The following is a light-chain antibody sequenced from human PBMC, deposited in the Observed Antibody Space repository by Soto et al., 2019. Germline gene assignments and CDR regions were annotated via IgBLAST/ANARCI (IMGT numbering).Light chain of an antibody. J-gene: IGKJ4*01. CDR2: EAS. CDR1: QDISSF. CDR3: QQLDSYPLT. Sequence: DIPLTQSPSFLSATVGDRVTFTCRATQDISSFLAWFQQKPGKAPKLLIYEASTLQSGVPSRFSGSGSGTEFTLTVSSLQPEDFATYYCQQLDSYPLTFGGGTKVEI. V-gene: IGKV1-9*01.